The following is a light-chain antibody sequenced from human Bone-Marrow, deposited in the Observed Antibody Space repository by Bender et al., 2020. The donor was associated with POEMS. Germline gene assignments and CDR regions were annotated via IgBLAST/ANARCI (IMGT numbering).Light chain of an antibody. V-gene: IGLV1-40*01. CDR1: SSNIGAGYD. J-gene: IGLJ3*02. Sequence: QSVLTQPPSASGTPGQRVTISCTGSSSNIGAGYDVHWYQQLPGTAPKLLIFGNINRPSGVPDRFSASKSGTSASLAITGLQSEDEADYYCAVWDDSLNGWVFGGGTKLTVL. CDR3: AVWDDSLNGWV. CDR2: GNI.